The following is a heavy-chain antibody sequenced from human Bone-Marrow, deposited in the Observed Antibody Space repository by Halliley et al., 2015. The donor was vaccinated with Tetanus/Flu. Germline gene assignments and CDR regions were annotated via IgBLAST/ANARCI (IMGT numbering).Heavy chain of an antibody. Sequence: GRSKSASNDETVDYAAPVRGRFTISRDDSKNTLYLQMNSLRPEDSAIYYCTPDPLFVPVLADSWGQGTRLTVSS. J-gene: IGHJ4*02. D-gene: IGHD3-16*02. V-gene: IGHV3-15*07. CDR2: SKSASNDETV. CDR3: TPDPLFVPVLADS.